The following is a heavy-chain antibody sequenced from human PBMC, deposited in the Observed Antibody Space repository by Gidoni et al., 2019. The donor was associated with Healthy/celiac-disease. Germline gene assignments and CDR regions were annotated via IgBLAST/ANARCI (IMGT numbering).Heavy chain of an antibody. V-gene: IGHV3-53*02. Sequence: EVQLVETGGGLTQPGGSLRLSCAASGFTVRSNYMSWVRQAPGKGLEWVSVIYSGGSTYYADSVKGRFTISRDNSKNTLYLQMNSLRAEDTAVYYCARDIVARGNWYFDLWGRGTLVTVSS. CDR2: IYSGGST. J-gene: IGHJ2*01. D-gene: IGHD2-15*01. CDR3: ARDIVARGNWYFDL. CDR1: GFTVRSNY.